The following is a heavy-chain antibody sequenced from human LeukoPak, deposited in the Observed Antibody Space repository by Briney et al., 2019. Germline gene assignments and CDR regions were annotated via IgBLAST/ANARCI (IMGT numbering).Heavy chain of an antibody. CDR1: GGSISSGGYS. Sequence: SETLSLTCAVSGGSISSGGYSWSWIRQPPGKGLEWIGYIYHSGSTYYNPSLKSRVTISVDTSKNQFSLKLSSVTAADTAVYYCAREAMVRGVIRYYYGMDVWGQGTTVTVSS. CDR3: AREAMVRGVIRYYYGMDV. V-gene: IGHV4-30-2*05. D-gene: IGHD3-10*01. J-gene: IGHJ6*02. CDR2: IYHSGST.